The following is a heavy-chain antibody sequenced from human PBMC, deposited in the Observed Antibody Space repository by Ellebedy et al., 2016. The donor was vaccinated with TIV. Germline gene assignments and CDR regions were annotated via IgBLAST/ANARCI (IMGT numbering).Heavy chain of an antibody. J-gene: IGHJ4*02. CDR2: INSDGSST. CDR1: GFTFSSYW. CDR3: AKFAGSGSYYSQD. D-gene: IGHD1-26*01. V-gene: IGHV3-74*01. Sequence: GGSLRLXXAASGFTFSSYWMHWVRQAPGKGLVWVSRINSDGSSTSYADSVKGRFTISRDNSKNTLYLQMNSLRAEDTAVYYCAKFAGSGSYYSQDWGQGTLVTVSS.